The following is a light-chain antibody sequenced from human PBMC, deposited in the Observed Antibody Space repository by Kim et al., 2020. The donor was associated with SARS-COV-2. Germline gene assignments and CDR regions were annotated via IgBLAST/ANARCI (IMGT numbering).Light chain of an antibody. V-gene: IGKV3-20*01. CDR3: QQYGSSPLYS. J-gene: IGKJ2*03. Sequence: RGETASLSCRASQSVSRSYLAWYQQKPGQAPRLLIYGASSRATGIPDRFSGSGSGTDFTLTISRLEPEDFAVYYCQQYGSSPLYSFGQGTKLEIK. CDR1: QSVSRSY. CDR2: GAS.